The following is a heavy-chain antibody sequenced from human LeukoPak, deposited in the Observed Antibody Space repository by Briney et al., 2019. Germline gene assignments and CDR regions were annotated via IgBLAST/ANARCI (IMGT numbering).Heavy chain of an antibody. CDR3: ARGGGLDV. V-gene: IGHV3-33*08. D-gene: IGHD3-16*01. Sequence: GGSLRLSCAASGFTFRSYGMYWVRQAPGKGLEWVALIWYDGSNRYCADSVKGRFTISRDNSKNTLYLQMSNLRAEDTAVYFCARGGGLDVWGQGATVTVSS. CDR1: GFTFRSYG. CDR2: IWYDGSNR. J-gene: IGHJ6*02.